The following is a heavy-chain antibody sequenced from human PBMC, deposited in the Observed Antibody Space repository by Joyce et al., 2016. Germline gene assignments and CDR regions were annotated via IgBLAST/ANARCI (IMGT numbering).Heavy chain of an antibody. J-gene: IGHJ4*02. Sequence: QVQLVESGGVVVQPGRSLRLSCAASGFTFHIYSMHWVRQAPGKGLEWVAVISYDGSNEDYADSGKGRFTVSRDNSNHTVSLQMNNLGPEDTALYYCARDLSSSGYYIYWGQGAPVTVSS. CDR2: ISYDGSNE. V-gene: IGHV3-30*04. CDR3: ARDLSSSGYYIY. CDR1: GFTFHIYS. D-gene: IGHD3-22*01.